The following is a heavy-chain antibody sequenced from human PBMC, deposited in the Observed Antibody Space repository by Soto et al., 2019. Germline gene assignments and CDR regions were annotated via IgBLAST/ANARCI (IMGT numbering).Heavy chain of an antibody. J-gene: IGHJ6*02. Sequence: GGSLRLSCAASGFTFSDYYMSWIRQAPGKGLEWVSYISSSSSYTNYADSVKCRFTISRDNAKNSLYLQMNSLRAEDTAVYYCAGSGGSWYYYYGMDVWGQGTTVTVSS. D-gene: IGHD2-15*01. CDR1: GFTFSDYY. CDR2: ISSSSSYT. V-gene: IGHV3-11*06. CDR3: AGSGGSWYYYYGMDV.